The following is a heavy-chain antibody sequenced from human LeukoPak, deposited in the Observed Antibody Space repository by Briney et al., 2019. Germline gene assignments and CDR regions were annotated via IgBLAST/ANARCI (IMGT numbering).Heavy chain of an antibody. Sequence: SETLSLTCAVYGGSFSGYYWSWIRQPPGKGLEWIGEINHSGSTNYNPSLKSRVTISVDTSKNQFSLKLSSVTAADTAAYYCARVPSPWLVERSMDVWGKGTTVTVSS. CDR1: GGSFSGYY. CDR2: INHSGST. J-gene: IGHJ6*03. V-gene: IGHV4-34*01. CDR3: ARVPSPWLVERSMDV. D-gene: IGHD6-19*01.